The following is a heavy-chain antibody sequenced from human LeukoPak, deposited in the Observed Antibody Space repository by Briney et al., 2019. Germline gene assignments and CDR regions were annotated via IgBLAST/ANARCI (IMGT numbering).Heavy chain of an antibody. CDR2: ISYDGSNK. CDR1: GFTLSSYG. CDR3: AKSGDSTGFWDFDY. V-gene: IGHV3-30*18. D-gene: IGHD3-22*01. J-gene: IGHJ4*02. Sequence: PGGSLRLSCAASGFTLSSYGMHWVRQAPGKGLEWVAVISYDGSNKYYADSVKGRFTISRDNSKNTLYLQMNSLRAEDTAVYYCAKSGDSTGFWDFDYWGQGTLVTVSS.